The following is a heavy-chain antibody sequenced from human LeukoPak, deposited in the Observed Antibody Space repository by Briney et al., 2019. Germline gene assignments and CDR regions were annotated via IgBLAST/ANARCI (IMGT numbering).Heavy chain of an antibody. D-gene: IGHD2-2*01. CDR2: IRSDGSNK. J-gene: IGHJ6*03. CDR1: GFTFSSYG. Sequence: GGSLRLPCAASGFTFSSYGMHWVRQAPGKGLEWVAFIRSDGSNKYYADSLKGRFTISRDNSKNTLYLQMNSLRAEDTAVYYCATGYCSSTSCYRGYYYMDVWGKGTTVTVSS. V-gene: IGHV3-30*02. CDR3: ATGYCSSTSCYRGYYYMDV.